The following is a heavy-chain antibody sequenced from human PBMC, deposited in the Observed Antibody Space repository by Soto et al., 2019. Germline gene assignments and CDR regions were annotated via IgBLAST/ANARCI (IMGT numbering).Heavy chain of an antibody. CDR3: ARGGGSSWYYFDY. D-gene: IGHD6-13*01. Sequence: SETLSLTCAVYGGSFSGYYWSWIRQPPGKGLEWIGEINHSGSTNYNPSLKSRVTISVDTSKNQFSLKLSSVTAADTAVYYCARGGGSSWYYFDYWGQGTLVTVSS. V-gene: IGHV4-34*01. J-gene: IGHJ4*02. CDR2: INHSGST. CDR1: GGSFSGYY.